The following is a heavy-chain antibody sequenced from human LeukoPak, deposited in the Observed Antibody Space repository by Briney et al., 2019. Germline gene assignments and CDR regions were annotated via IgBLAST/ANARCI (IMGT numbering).Heavy chain of an antibody. D-gene: IGHD6-19*01. V-gene: IGHV3-23*01. CDR2: ISGSGGST. J-gene: IGHJ4*02. CDR3: AKALWYRSGWYGFDY. CDR1: GFTLSSYA. Sequence: GGSLRLSCAASGFTLSSYAMSWVRQAPGKGLEWVSVISGSGGSTNYADSVKGRFTISRDSSKNTLYLQMNSLRAEDTAVYYCAKALWYRSGWYGFDYWGQGTLVTVSS.